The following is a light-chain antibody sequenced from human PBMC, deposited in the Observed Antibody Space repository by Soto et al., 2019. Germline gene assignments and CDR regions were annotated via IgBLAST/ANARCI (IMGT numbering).Light chain of an antibody. V-gene: IGKV3-15*01. CDR3: QQYNNWPPVT. J-gene: IGKJ4*01. Sequence: EIVMTQSPATLSVSPGERATLSCRASQSVSSNLACYQQKPGQAPRVLIYGASTRATGIPARFSGSGSGTEFTLTISSLQSEDFAVYYCQQYNNWPPVTFGGGTKVEIK. CDR2: GAS. CDR1: QSVSSN.